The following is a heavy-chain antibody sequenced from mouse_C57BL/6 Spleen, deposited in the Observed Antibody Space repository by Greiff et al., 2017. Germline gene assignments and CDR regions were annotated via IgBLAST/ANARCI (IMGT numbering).Heavy chain of an antibody. J-gene: IGHJ3*01. CDR1: GYAFSSFW. CDR3: ARDYDYDLWFAY. D-gene: IGHD2-4*01. V-gene: IGHV1-80*01. CDR2: IYPGDGNT. Sequence: QVQLQQSGAELVKPGASVKISCKASGYAFSSFWMNWVKQRPGKGLEWIGQIYPGDGNTNYNGKFKGKATLTADKSSSTAYMQLSSLTSEDSAVYFCARDYDYDLWFAYWGQGTLVTVSA.